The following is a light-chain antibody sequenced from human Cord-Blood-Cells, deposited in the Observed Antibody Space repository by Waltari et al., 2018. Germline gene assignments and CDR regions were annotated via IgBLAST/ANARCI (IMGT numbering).Light chain of an antibody. V-gene: IGKV1-5*01. CDR2: DAS. Sequence: DIQMTQSPSTLSASVGDRVTITCRASQSISSWLAWYQQKPGKDPKLLLYDASSLESGVPSRLCGSGSGTEFTLTTSSLQPDDFATYYCQQYNSYSPWTFGQGTKVEIK. CDR1: QSISSW. CDR3: QQYNSYSPWT. J-gene: IGKJ1*01.